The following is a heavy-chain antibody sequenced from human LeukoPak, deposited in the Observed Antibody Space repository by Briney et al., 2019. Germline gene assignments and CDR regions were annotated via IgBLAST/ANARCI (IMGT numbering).Heavy chain of an antibody. D-gene: IGHD6-13*01. CDR1: GFTFSSYW. Sequence: GGSLRLSCAASGFTFSSYWMSWVRQAPGKGLEWVANIKQDASEKNFVESVKGRFTISRDNAKKLLYLQMNSLRAEDTAVYYCARDWQQLAPGSYFDYWGQGTQVTVSS. CDR2: IKQDASEK. V-gene: IGHV3-7*01. CDR3: ARDWQQLAPGSYFDY. J-gene: IGHJ4*02.